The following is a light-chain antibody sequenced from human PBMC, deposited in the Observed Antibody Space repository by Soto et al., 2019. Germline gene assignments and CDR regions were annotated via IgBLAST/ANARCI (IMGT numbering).Light chain of an antibody. J-gene: IGKJ1*01. CDR3: QQYNSYSWT. CDR1: QSIGRW. V-gene: IGKV1-5*01. Sequence: DIQMTQSPSTLSASIGDRVTITCRASQSIGRWLAWYQQKPGKAPNLLIYDASSLQSGVPSRFSGSGSGTEFTLTISSLQPDDFATYSCQQYNSYSWTFGQGTK. CDR2: DAS.